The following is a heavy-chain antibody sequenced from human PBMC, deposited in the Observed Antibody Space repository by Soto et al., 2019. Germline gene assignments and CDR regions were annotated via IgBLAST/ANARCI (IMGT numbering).Heavy chain of an antibody. CDR1: GGSISSGDYY. V-gene: IGHV4-30-4*01. CDR3: AREDYGGNYVHYYGLDV. D-gene: IGHD4-17*01. Sequence: QVQLQESGPGLVKPSQTLSLTCTVSGGSISSGDYYWIWIRQPPGKGLEWIGYIYNSGNTYYNPSRKRRGTISLDTSKNQFSLKLSSVTAADTAVYFCAREDYGGNYVHYYGLDVWGQGTTVTVSS. CDR2: IYNSGNT. J-gene: IGHJ6*02.